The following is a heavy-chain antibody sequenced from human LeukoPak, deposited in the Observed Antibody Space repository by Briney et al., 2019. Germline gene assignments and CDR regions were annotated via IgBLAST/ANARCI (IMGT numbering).Heavy chain of an antibody. CDR1: GFTFSSYA. D-gene: IGHD6-13*01. CDR3: AKESSYSGGGPHDY. J-gene: IGHJ4*02. CDR2: VSGSGGSS. V-gene: IGHV3-23*01. Sequence: HAGGSLRLSCAVSGFTFSSYAMSWVRQAPGKGLEWVSSVSGSGGSSYSADSVKGRFTISRDNSKNTLYLQMNSLRAEDTAVYYCAKESSYSGGGPHDYWGQGTLVTVSS.